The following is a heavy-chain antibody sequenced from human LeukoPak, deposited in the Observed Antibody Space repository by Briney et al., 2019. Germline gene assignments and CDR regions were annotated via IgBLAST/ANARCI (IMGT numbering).Heavy chain of an antibody. CDR3: ARAGSYYDILTGYYNPYYFDY. Sequence: SETLSLTCTVSGGSISSSSYYWGWIRQPPGKGLEWIGSIYYSGSTYYNPSLKSRVTISVDTSKNQFSLKLSSVTAADTAVYYCARAGSYYDILTGYYNPYYFDYWGQGTLVTVSS. V-gene: IGHV4-39*01. CDR2: IYYSGST. J-gene: IGHJ4*02. CDR1: GGSISSSSYY. D-gene: IGHD3-9*01.